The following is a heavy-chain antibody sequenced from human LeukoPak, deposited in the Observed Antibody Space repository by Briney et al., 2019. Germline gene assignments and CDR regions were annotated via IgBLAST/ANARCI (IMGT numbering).Heavy chain of an antibody. CDR3: ARGQLGTAAAATSKGFDY. V-gene: IGHV4-34*01. J-gene: IGHJ4*02. D-gene: IGHD6-13*01. CDR2: INHSGST. CDR1: GGSFSGYY. Sequence: SETLSLTCAVYGGSFSGYYWSWIRQPPGKGLEWIGEINHSGSTNYNPSLKSRVTTSVDTSKNQFSLKLSSVTAADTAVYYCARGQLGTAAAATSKGFDYWGQGTLVTVSS.